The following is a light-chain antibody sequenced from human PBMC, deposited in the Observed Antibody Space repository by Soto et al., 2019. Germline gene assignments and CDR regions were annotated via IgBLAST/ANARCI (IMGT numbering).Light chain of an antibody. CDR3: QQTAITPYT. CDR2: KAS. Sequence: DIQMTQSPSTLSASVGDRVTITCRASQSISSWLAWYQQKPGKAPNLLIYKASYLESGVPSRFSGSGSGTEFTLTINSLQPEDFATYYCQQTAITPYTFGQGT. CDR1: QSISSW. V-gene: IGKV1-5*03. J-gene: IGKJ2*01.